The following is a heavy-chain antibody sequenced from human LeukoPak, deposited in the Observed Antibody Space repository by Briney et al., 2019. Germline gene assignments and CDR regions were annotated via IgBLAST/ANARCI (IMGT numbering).Heavy chain of an antibody. D-gene: IGHD3-22*01. CDR3: ARVGSTDSPHAFDI. CDR1: GFTFSNYW. J-gene: IGHJ3*02. CDR2: INSDGSRT. Sequence: GGSLRLSCAASGFTFSNYWMLWVRQAPGKGLVWVSGINSDGSRTRYAESVKGRFTISRDNAKNTLYLQMNSLRAEDTAVYYCARVGSTDSPHAFDIWGQGTMVTVSS. V-gene: IGHV3-74*01.